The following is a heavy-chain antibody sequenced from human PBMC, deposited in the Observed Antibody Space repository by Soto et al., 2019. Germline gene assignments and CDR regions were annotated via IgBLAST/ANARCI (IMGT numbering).Heavy chain of an antibody. CDR3: ARQSEYYYASGRAAPLYGMDV. D-gene: IGHD3-10*01. V-gene: IGHV4-39*01. CDR1: GSSISSISSY. Sequence: SETLSLTCTVSGSSISSISSYWGWIRQPPGKGLEWIGNVYYSGSTYSNPSLKSRLTISADTSKNQFSLKLSSVTAADTAVYFCARQSEYYYASGRAAPLYGMDVWGQGTTVT. CDR2: VYYSGST. J-gene: IGHJ6*02.